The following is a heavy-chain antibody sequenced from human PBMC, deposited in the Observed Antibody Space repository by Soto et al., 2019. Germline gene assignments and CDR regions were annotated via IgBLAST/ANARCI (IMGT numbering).Heavy chain of an antibody. V-gene: IGHV4-31*03. J-gene: IGHJ3*02. Sequence: QVQLQESGPGLVKPSQTLSLTCTVSGGSLSTGGYYWRWIRQHPGRGLEWIGYIYHSGMTFSNPSLQSRVAISIDTSKNKFSLKLSSVTAADTAGYYCATVRWELHDAFDIWGQGTMVSVSS. CDR3: ATVRWELHDAFDI. CDR1: GGSLSTGGYY. D-gene: IGHD1-26*01. CDR2: IYHSGMT.